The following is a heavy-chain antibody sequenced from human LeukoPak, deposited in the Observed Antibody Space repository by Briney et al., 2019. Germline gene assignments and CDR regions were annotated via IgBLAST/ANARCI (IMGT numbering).Heavy chain of an antibody. J-gene: IGHJ4*02. CDR2: IYYSGST. Sequence: PSETLSLTCTVSGGSISSYYWIWLRQPPGKGGEWIGYIYYSGSTNYNPSLKSRVTISVDTSKNQFSLKLSSVTAADTAVYYCARSYCSGGSCYWGPFDYWGQGTLVTVSS. CDR1: GGSISSYY. V-gene: IGHV4-59*01. CDR3: ARSYCSGGSCYWGPFDY. D-gene: IGHD2-15*01.